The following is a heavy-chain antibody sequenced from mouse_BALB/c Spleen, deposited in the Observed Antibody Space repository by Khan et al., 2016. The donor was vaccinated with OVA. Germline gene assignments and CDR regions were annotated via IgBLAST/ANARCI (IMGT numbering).Heavy chain of an antibody. Sequence: VQLQQPGTVLARPGASVKMSCKGSGYTFTNYWMHWVKQRPGQGLEWIGVIYPGNSDTNYNQKFKGKAKLTAVTSTRTAYMELNSLTTEDSAVDYCTRKGLGNYESWDYWGQGTTLTVSS. V-gene: IGHV1-5*01. D-gene: IGHD2-1*01. CDR1: GYTFTNYW. CDR3: TRKGLGNYESWDY. CDR2: IYPGNSDT. J-gene: IGHJ2*01.